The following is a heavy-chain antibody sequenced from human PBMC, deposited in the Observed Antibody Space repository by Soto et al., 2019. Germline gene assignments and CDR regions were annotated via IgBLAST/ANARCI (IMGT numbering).Heavy chain of an antibody. Sequence: QVQLVQSGAEVKKPGASVKVSCKASGYTLTSYGISWVRQAPGQGLEWMGWISAYNGNTNYAQKLQGRVTMTTDTATGTAYRELRRLRSDATAVYYCARVFRIAVAGTDWFDPWGQGTLVTVSS. CDR2: ISAYNGNT. V-gene: IGHV1-18*01. D-gene: IGHD6-19*01. J-gene: IGHJ5*02. CDR3: ARVFRIAVAGTDWFDP. CDR1: GYTLTSYG.